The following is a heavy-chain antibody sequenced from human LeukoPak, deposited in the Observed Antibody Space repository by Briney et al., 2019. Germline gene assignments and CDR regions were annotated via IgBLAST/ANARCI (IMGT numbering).Heavy chain of an antibody. CDR2: ISPDGSAR. D-gene: IGHD3-16*01. CDR3: AGWGGGVNH. V-gene: IGHV3-7*01. Sequence: PGGSLRLSCAASGFTFSSYEMNWVRQAPGKGLEWVANISPDGSARYVNAVRGRFTTSRDNAKNSLSMEMNSLRAEDTAVYYCAGWGGGVNHWGQGTLVTVSS. CDR1: GFTFSSYE. J-gene: IGHJ4*02.